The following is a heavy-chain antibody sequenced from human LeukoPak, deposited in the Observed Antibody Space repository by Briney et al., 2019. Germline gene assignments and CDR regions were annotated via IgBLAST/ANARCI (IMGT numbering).Heavy chain of an antibody. Sequence: GGSLRLSCAASGFTSSSYAMSWVRQAPGEGLEWVSAISGSGGSTYYADSVKGRFTISRDNSKSTLYLQMNSLRAEDTAVYYCAKDPSYYGSGSYPFDYWGQGTLVTVSS. CDR2: ISGSGGST. V-gene: IGHV3-23*01. J-gene: IGHJ4*02. CDR1: GFTSSSYA. CDR3: AKDPSYYGSGSYPFDY. D-gene: IGHD3-10*01.